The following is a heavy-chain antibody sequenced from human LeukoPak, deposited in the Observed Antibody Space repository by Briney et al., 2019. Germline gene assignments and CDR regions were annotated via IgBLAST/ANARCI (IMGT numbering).Heavy chain of an antibody. Sequence: SETLSLTCAVYGGSFSGYYWSWIRQPPGKGLEWIGEINHSGSTNSNPSLKSRVTISVDTSKNQFSLKLSSVTAADTAVYYCARGGGYEAAAGRTAFDLWGRGTLVTVSS. D-gene: IGHD6-13*01. V-gene: IGHV4-34*01. J-gene: IGHJ2*01. CDR2: INHSGST. CDR3: ARGGGYEAAAGRTAFDL. CDR1: GGSFSGYY.